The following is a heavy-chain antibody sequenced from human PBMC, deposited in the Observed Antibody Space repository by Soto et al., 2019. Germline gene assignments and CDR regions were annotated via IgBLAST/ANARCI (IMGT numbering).Heavy chain of an antibody. CDR1: GQTFSTYT. V-gene: IGHV3-21*01. Sequence: GGSLRLSCAAAGQTFSTYTMNWVRQAPGKGLQWVSSITSGSSYIYYADSVRGRFTISRDNAKNSLYLQMNSLRAEDTAVYYCVTTIAVAAPFDNWGQGTLVTVSS. D-gene: IGHD6-19*01. CDR3: VTTIAVAAPFDN. J-gene: IGHJ4*02. CDR2: ITSGSSYI.